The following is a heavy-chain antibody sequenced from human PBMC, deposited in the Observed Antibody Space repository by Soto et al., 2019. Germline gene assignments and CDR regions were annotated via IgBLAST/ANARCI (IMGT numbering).Heavy chain of an antibody. J-gene: IGHJ5*02. Sequence: QVQLQQWGAGLLKPSETLSLTCAVHGGSFSGYYWSWIRQPQGKGLEWIGEINHSGSTNYNPSLKSRVTISVDTSKNQFSLKLSSVTAADTAVYYCARRSVPSSNWFDPWGQGTLVTVSS. CDR2: INHSGST. V-gene: IGHV4-34*01. CDR1: GGSFSGYY. D-gene: IGHD6-19*01. CDR3: ARRSVPSSNWFDP.